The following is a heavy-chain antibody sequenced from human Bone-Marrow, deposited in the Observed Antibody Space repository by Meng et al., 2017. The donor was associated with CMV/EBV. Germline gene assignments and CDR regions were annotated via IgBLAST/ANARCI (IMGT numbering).Heavy chain of an antibody. V-gene: IGHV3-21*04. Sequence: GGSLRLSCAASGFTFSSYSMNWVRQAPGKGLEWVSSISSSSSYIYYADSVKGRFTISRDNAKNSLYLQMNSLRAEDTAVYYCARTYDYVWGSYRYNGGHGFDIWGQGTVVTVSS. CDR2: ISSSSSYI. CDR1: GFTFSSYS. D-gene: IGHD3-16*02. J-gene: IGHJ3*02. CDR3: ARTYDYVWGSYRYNGGHGFDI.